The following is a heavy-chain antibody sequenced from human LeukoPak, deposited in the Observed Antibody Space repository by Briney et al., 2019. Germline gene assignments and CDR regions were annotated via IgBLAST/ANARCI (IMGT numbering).Heavy chain of an antibody. CDR3: AREEEGYYDSSGYPGDYYYYYYMDV. CDR2: INYRDYT. CDR1: GGSISSHY. D-gene: IGHD3-22*01. J-gene: IGHJ6*03. Sequence: SETLSLTCTVSGGSISSHYWSWIRQPPGKGLEWIGYINYRDYTNYNPSLKSRVTMSVDTSKNQFSLKLSSVTAADTAVYYCAREEEGYYDSSGYPGDYYYYYYMDVWGKGTTVTVSS. V-gene: IGHV4-59*11.